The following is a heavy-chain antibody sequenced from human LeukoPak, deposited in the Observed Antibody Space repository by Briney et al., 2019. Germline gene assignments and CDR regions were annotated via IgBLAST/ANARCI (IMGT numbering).Heavy chain of an antibody. CDR1: GFTFSTYA. D-gene: IGHD3-22*01. CDR2: ISDSGIST. V-gene: IGHV3-23*01. J-gene: IGHJ4*02. Sequence: GGSLRLSCAASGFTFSTYAMSWVRQAPGKGLEWVSAISDSGISTYYADSVKGRFTISRDNSKNTLYLQMNSLRAEDTAVYYCSKDQTYYYDSSGYWWGQGTLVTVSS. CDR3: SKDQTYYYDSSGYW.